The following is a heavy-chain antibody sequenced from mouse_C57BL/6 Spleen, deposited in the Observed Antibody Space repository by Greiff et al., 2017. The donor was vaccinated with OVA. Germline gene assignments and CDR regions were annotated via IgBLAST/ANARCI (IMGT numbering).Heavy chain of an antibody. CDR2: IDPSDSYT. CDR3: ARSAVVSPDDY. J-gene: IGHJ2*01. CDR1: GYTFTSYW. V-gene: IGHV1-50*01. Sequence: QVQLQQPGAELVKPGASVKLSCKASGYTFTSYWMQWVKQRPGQGLEWIGEIDPSDSYTNYNQKFKGKATLTVDTSSSTAYMQLSSLTSEDSAVYYCARSAVVSPDDYWGQGTTLTVSS. D-gene: IGHD1-1*01.